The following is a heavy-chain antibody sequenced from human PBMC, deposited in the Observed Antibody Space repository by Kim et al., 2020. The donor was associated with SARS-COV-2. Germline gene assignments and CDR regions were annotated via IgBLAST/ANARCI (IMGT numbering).Heavy chain of an antibody. CDR2: ISGSGTNT. CDR3: AKDRGAYSSGWYSGGYYFDY. Sequence: GGSLRLSCAASGFTFSSYAMSWVRQAPGKGLEWVSAISGSGTNTYYADSVKGRFTISRDNSRNMLYLQMNSLRAEDTAVYYCAKDRGAYSSGWYSGGYYFDYWGQGTLVTVSS. D-gene: IGHD6-19*01. CDR1: GFTFSSYA. J-gene: IGHJ4*02. V-gene: IGHV3-23*01.